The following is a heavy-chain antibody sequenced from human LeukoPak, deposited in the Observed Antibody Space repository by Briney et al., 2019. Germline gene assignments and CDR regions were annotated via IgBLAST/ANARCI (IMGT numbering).Heavy chain of an antibody. J-gene: IGHJ4*02. CDR3: ATIDPSHNGYYFDY. V-gene: IGHV4-59*08. D-gene: IGHD2-8*01. Sequence: SETLSLTCTVSXGXXXXXXXXXIXXXPXKXXEXIGYIYYSGSTNYNPSLRSRVTISIDTSKKQFSLKVTSVTAADTAVYYCATIDPSHNGYYFDYWGQGTLVTISS. CDR2: IYYSGST. CDR1: XGXXXXXX.